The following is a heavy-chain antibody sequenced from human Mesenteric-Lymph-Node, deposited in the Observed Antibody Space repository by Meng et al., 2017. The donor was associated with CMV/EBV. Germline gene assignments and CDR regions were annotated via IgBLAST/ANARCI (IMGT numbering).Heavy chain of an antibody. CDR1: GGSISSYY. Sequence: SETLSLTCTVFGGSISSYYWSWIRQSPGKGLEWIGYIYYSGSTNYNPSLKSRVTISVDTSKNQFSLKLSSVTAADTAVYYCASVDYGGSSPHFDYWGQGTLVTVSS. CDR2: IYYSGST. J-gene: IGHJ4*02. D-gene: IGHD4-23*01. CDR3: ASVDYGGSSPHFDY. V-gene: IGHV4-59*01.